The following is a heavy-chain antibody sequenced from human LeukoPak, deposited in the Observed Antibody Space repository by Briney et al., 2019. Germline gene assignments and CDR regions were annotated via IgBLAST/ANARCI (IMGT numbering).Heavy chain of an antibody. CDR1: GGSISSHY. CDR2: IYYSGTT. D-gene: IGHD2-2*01. CDR3: ARVTCTSTSCYRKDAFDI. J-gene: IGHJ3*02. V-gene: IGHV4-59*11. Sequence: PSETLSLTCTVSGGSISSHYWNWIRQPPGKGLEWIGYIYYSGTTNYNPSLKGRVTISVDTSKNQFSLKLSSVTAADTAVYYCARVTCTSTSCYRKDAFDIWGQGTMVTVSS.